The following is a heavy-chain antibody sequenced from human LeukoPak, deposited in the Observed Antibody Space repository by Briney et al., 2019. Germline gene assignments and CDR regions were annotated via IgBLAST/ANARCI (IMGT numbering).Heavy chain of an antibody. D-gene: IGHD2-2*01. Sequence: GGSLRLSCAASGVSFSNSAMHWVRQAPGKGLEWVAVISFDGTNKYYADSVKGRFTISRDNSKNTLYVQMNSLRGDDTGVYYCARPRDSTSCYRFQHWGQGTLVTVSS. CDR2: ISFDGTNK. J-gene: IGHJ1*01. CDR3: ARPRDSTSCYRFQH. CDR1: GVSFSNSA. V-gene: IGHV3-30-3*01.